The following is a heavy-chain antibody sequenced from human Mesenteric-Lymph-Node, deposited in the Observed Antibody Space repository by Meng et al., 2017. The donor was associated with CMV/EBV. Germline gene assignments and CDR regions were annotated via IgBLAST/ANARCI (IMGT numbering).Heavy chain of an antibody. D-gene: IGHD3/OR15-3a*01. J-gene: IGHJ4*02. CDR2: IRSDGSDE. CDR1: EFSFSDNC. CDR3: AKDPHDSWTTYYLGL. Sequence: GESLKISCAGSEFSFSDNCMHWVRQAPGKGLEWVASIRSDGSDEYYADSVKGRFTLSRDNSKTTIYLQMHSLRREDTAVYYCAKDPHDSWTTYYLGLWGQGALVTVSS. V-gene: IGHV3-30*02.